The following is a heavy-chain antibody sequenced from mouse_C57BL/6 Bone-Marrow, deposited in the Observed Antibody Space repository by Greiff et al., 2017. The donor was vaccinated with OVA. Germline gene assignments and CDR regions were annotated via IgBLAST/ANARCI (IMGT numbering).Heavy chain of an antibody. CDR2: IDPSDSYT. J-gene: IGHJ3*01. CDR3: ARENYSNLFAY. D-gene: IGHD2-5*01. CDR1: GYTFTSYW. V-gene: IGHV1-69*01. Sequence: QVQLQQPGAELVMPGASVKLSCKASGYTFTSYWMHWVKQRPGQGLEWIGEIDPSDSYTNYNQKFKGKSTLTVDKSSSTAYMQLSSLTSEVSAVYYCARENYSNLFAYWGQGTLVTVSA.